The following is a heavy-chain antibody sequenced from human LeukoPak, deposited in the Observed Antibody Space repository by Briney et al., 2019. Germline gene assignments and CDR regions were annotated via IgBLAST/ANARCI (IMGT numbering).Heavy chain of an antibody. CDR1: GFTFSSYW. CDR2: IKQDGSEK. D-gene: IGHD3-22*01. CDR3: ARDTYDSSGSDSFDI. V-gene: IGHV3-7*01. Sequence: GGSLRLSCAASGFTFSSYWMSWVRQAPGKGLEWVANIKQDGSEKYFVDSVKGRFTISRDNVKNSLYLQMNSLRAEDTAVYYCARDTYDSSGSDSFDIWGQGTMVTVSS. J-gene: IGHJ3*02.